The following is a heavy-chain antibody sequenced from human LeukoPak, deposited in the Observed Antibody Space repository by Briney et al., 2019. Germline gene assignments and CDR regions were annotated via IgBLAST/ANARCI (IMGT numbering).Heavy chain of an antibody. CDR2: IIPIFGTA. V-gene: IGHV1-69*13. CDR1: GGTFSSYA. D-gene: IGHD4-17*01. Sequence: SEKVSCKASGGTFSSYAISWVRQAPGQGLEWMGGIIPIFGTANYAQKFQGRVTITADESTSTAYMELSSLRSEDTAVYYCARDGDYGDYAEYFQHWGQGTLVTVSS. CDR3: ARDGDYGDYAEYFQH. J-gene: IGHJ1*01.